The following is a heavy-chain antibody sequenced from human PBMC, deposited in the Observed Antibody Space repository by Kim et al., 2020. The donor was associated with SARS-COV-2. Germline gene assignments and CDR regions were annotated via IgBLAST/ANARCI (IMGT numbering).Heavy chain of an antibody. CDR2: ISYDGSNK. Sequence: GGSLRLSCAASGFTFSSYAMHWVRQAPGKGLEWVAVISYDGSNKYYADSVKGRFTISRDNSKNTLYLQMNSLRAEDTAVYYCAIELRFLEWLVEVPDAFDIWGQGTMVTVSS. CDR3: AIELRFLEWLVEVPDAFDI. V-gene: IGHV3-30-3*01. J-gene: IGHJ3*02. D-gene: IGHD3-3*01. CDR1: GFTFSSYA.